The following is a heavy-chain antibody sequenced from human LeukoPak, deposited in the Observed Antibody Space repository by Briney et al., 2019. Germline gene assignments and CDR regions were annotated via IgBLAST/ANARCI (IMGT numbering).Heavy chain of an antibody. D-gene: IGHD6-13*01. CDR1: GGSFSGYY. Sequence: SETLSLTSAVYGGSFSGYYWSWIRQPPGKGLEWIGEINHSGSTNYNPSLKSRVTISVDTSKNQFSLKLSSVTAADTAVYYCARDGLSSRTPHGFDYWGQGTLVTVSS. J-gene: IGHJ4*02. CDR2: INHSGST. CDR3: ARDGLSSRTPHGFDY. V-gene: IGHV4-34*01.